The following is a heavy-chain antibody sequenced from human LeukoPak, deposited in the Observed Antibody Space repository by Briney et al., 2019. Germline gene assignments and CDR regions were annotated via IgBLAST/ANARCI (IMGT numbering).Heavy chain of an antibody. J-gene: IGHJ4*02. D-gene: IGHD6-19*01. V-gene: IGHV3-48*03. CDR3: ARDKGDNSGWGY. CDR1: GFTFSSYE. CDR2: ISSRGTKI. Sequence: PGGSLRLSCAASGFTFSSYEMNWVRQAPGEGLEWVSHISSRGTKIYSADSVKGRFTISRDNAKNSLYLQMSSLRAEDTAVYYCARDKGDNSGWGYWGLGILVTVSS.